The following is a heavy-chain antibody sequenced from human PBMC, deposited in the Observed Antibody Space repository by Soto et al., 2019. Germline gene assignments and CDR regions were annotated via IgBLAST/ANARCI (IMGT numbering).Heavy chain of an antibody. V-gene: IGHV3-33*01. CDR3: ARDNRPYYYYYSGMDV. J-gene: IGHJ6*02. Sequence: QVQLVESGGGVVQPGRSLRLSCAASGFTFSSYGMHWVRQAPGKGLEWVAVIWYDGSNKYYADSVKGRFTISRDNSKNTLYLQMNSLRAEDTAVYYCARDNRPYYYYYSGMDVWGQGTTVTVSS. CDR1: GFTFSSYG. CDR2: IWYDGSNK.